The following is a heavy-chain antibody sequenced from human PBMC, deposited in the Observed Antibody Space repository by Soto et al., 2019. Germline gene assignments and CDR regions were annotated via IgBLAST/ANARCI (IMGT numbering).Heavy chain of an antibody. CDR1: GGSFSGYY. J-gene: IGHJ4*02. Sequence: QVQLQQWGAGLLKPSETLSLTCAVYGGSFSGYYWRWIRQPPGKGLEWIGEINHSGSTNYNPSLKSRVTISVATSTTELSLKLSSVTAADTAVYYCARGQSSLLLDCWGQGVRVTVSS. V-gene: IGHV4-34*01. CDR2: INHSGST. D-gene: IGHD2-8*02. CDR3: ARGQSSLLLDC.